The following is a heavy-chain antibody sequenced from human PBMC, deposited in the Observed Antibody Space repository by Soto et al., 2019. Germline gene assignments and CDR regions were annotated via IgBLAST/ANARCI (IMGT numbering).Heavy chain of an antibody. CDR3: ARVKVPAAILGAFVL. V-gene: IGHV1-18*01. CDR1: GYTFSTYG. CDR2: INPLKGDT. J-gene: IGHJ3*01. Sequence: ASVKVSCKASGYTFSTYGITWVRQAPGQGLDWMGWINPLKGDTKSAANFQDRVTMTTDTSTRTAYMELRSLRSDDTAVYYCARVKVPAAILGAFVLWGQGTLVTVSS. D-gene: IGHD2-2*02.